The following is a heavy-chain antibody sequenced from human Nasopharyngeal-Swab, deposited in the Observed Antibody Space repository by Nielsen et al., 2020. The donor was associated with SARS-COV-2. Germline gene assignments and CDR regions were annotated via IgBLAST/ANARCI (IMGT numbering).Heavy chain of an antibody. J-gene: IGHJ5*02. V-gene: IGHV1-2*02. CDR3: TREAPMSGRSINYFDP. CDR2: MNPKSGVT. Sequence: ASVKVSCKASANTFTGSYIHWVRQAPGQGLEWMGWMNPKSGVTSYAQKFQGRITMTWDTSTSTAYMELSGLRSDDTAVFYCTREAPMSGRSINYFDPWGQGTLVTVSS. CDR1: ANTFTGSY. D-gene: IGHD1-1*01.